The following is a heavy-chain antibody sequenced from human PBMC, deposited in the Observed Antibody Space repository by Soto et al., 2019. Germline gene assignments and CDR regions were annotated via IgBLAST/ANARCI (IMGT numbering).Heavy chain of an antibody. J-gene: IGHJ4*02. CDR3: ANDGELGPYYFDY. V-gene: IGHV1-69*02. D-gene: IGHD3-10*01. CDR1: GGTFSSYT. CDR2: IIPILGIA. Sequence: QVQLVQSGAEVKKPGSSVKVSCKASGGTFSSYTISWVRQAPGQGLEWMGRIIPILGIANYAQKFQGRVTITADKSTSTAYMELSRLRSEDTAVYYCANDGELGPYYFDYGGQGTLVTVSS.